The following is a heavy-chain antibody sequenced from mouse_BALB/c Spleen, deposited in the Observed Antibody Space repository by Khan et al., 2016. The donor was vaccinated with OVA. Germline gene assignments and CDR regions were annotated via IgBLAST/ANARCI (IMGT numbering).Heavy chain of an antibody. J-gene: IGHJ4*01. Sequence: QVQLQQSGPGLVAPSQNLSITCSVSGFSLTDYGVSWIRQPPGKGLEWLGVIWGGGSTYYNSALESRLSISKDNSKSQVFLKMNRLQTDDTAMYYCAKGVWSYYYAVDYWGQGTSVTVSS. D-gene: IGHD2-10*02. V-gene: IGHV2-6-5*01. CDR2: IWGGGST. CDR1: GFSLTDYG. CDR3: AKGVWSYYYAVDY.